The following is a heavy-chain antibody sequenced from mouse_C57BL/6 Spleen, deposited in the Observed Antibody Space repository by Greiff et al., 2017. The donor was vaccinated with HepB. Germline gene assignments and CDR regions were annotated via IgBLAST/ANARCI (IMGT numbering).Heavy chain of an antibody. CDR3: ARGGWLLTWYFDV. J-gene: IGHJ1*03. Sequence: EVKVVESGGGLVKPGGSLKLSCAASGFTFSSYAMSWVRQTPEKRLEWVATISDGGSYTYYPDNVKGRFTISRDNAKNNLYLQMSHLKSEDTAMYYCARGGWLLTWYFDVWGTGTTVTVSS. CDR1: GFTFSSYA. V-gene: IGHV5-4*03. CDR2: ISDGGSYT. D-gene: IGHD2-3*01.